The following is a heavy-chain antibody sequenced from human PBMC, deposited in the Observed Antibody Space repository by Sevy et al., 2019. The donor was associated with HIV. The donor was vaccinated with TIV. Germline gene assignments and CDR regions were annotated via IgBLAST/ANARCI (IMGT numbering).Heavy chain of an antibody. CDR3: ARNTDPRLNWFDP. D-gene: IGHD2-2*02. J-gene: IGHJ5*02. CDR1: GGSIINYY. V-gene: IGHV4-59*01. Sequence: SETLSLICTVSGGSIINYYWSWIRQPPGKGLEWIGYIYYNGNTNYSPSLKSRVTMTVDTYKNQFSLKLKSVTAADTAVYYCARNTDPRLNWFDPWGQGTLVTVSS. CDR2: IYYNGNT.